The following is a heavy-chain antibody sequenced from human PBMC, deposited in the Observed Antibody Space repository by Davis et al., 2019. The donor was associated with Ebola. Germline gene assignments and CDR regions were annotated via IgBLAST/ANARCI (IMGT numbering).Heavy chain of an antibody. J-gene: IGHJ5*02. CDR1: GYTFTSYY. CDR2: INPSGGST. V-gene: IGHV1-46*01. CDR3: ARDPRYYDILTADWFDP. Sequence: ASVTVSCKASGYTFTSYYMHWVRQAPGQGLEWMGIINPSGGSTNYAQKFQGRVTITADKSTSTAYMELSSLRSEDTAVYYCARDPRYYDILTADWFDPWGQGTLVTVSS. D-gene: IGHD3-9*01.